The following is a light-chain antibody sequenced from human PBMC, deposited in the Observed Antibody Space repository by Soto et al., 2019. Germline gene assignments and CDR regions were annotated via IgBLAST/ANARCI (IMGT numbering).Light chain of an antibody. V-gene: IGKV2D-29*02. CDR1: QSLLHITGETF. J-gene: IGKJ5*01. CDR3: MKSTQLPPT. CDR2: EVS. Sequence: DVVMTQTPLSLSVAPGQPASISCKSSQSLLHITGETFLFWYLQKPGQSPQLLIYEVSTRVSGVPARLGGSGSGKDFTLKISRVETDDVGIYSCMKSTQLPPTFGQGTRLGIE.